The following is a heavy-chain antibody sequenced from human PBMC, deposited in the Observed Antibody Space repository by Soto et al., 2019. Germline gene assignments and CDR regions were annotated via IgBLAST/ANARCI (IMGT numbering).Heavy chain of an antibody. CDR1: GYTFTSYD. Sequence: QVQLVQSGAEVKKPGASVKVSCKASGYTFTSYDINWVRQATGQGLEWMGGIIPIFGTANYAQKFQGRVTITADESTSTAYMELSSLRSEDTAVYYCARGELEVVPVGPWYFDLWGRGTLVTVSS. CDR2: IIPIFGTA. V-gene: IGHV1-69*01. D-gene: IGHD2-2*01. CDR3: ARGELEVVPVGPWYFDL. J-gene: IGHJ2*01.